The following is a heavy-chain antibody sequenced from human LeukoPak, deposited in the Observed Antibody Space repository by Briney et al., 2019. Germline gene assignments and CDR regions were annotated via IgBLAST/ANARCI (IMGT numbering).Heavy chain of an antibody. Sequence: SETLSLTXTVSGGSISSGSYYWSWIRQPAGKGLEWIGRIYTSGSTNYNPSLKSRVTISVDTSKNQFSLKLSSVTAADTAVYYCARASGYSSGWYWFDPWGQGTLVTVSS. V-gene: IGHV4-61*02. CDR1: GGSISSGSYY. CDR2: IYTSGST. D-gene: IGHD6-19*01. CDR3: ARASGYSSGWYWFDP. J-gene: IGHJ5*02.